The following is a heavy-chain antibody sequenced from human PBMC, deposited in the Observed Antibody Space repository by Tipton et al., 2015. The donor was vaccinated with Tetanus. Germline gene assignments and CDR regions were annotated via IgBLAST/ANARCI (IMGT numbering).Heavy chain of an antibody. D-gene: IGHD2-2*01. V-gene: IGHV4-30-2*01. J-gene: IGHJ4*02. CDR1: GASISSIYF. CDR3: ARVACSSTSCYSHYFDY. CDR2: VFRSGSA. Sequence: LRLSCAVSGASISSIYFWSWIRQPPGKGLEWIGYVFRSGSADYNPSLKSRVNISLDRSENQISLMLTSVTAADTAVYYCARVACSSTSCYSHYFDYWGPGSLVTVSS.